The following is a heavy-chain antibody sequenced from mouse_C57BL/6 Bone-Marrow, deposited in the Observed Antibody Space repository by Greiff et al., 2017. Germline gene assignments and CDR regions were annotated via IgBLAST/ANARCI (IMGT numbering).Heavy chain of an antibody. D-gene: IGHD1-1*01. CDR1: GFPITSGYY. CDR2: ITHSGET. CDR3: AGDRYYGSSYPYYFDY. V-gene: IGHV12-3*01. J-gene: IGHJ2*01. Sequence: VKLQESGPGLVKPSQSLFLTCSITGFPITSGYYWIWIRQSPGKPLEWMGYITHSGETFYNPSLQSPISITRETSKNQFFLQLNSVTTEDTAMYYCAGDRYYGSSYPYYFDYWGQGTTLTVAS.